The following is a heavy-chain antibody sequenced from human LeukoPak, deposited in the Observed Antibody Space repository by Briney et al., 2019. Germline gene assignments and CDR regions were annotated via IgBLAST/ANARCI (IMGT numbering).Heavy chain of an antibody. CDR2: TNPNSGGA. CDR3: ARADRLDGGPYLIGP. V-gene: IGHV1-2*02. Sequence: GASVKVSCKTSGYIFTDYYMHWVRQAPGQGLEWMGWTNPNSGGASSAPKFQGRVTMTRDTSITTVYMEVSWLTSDDTAIYYCARADRLDGGPYLIGPWGQGTLVTVSS. D-gene: IGHD2-21*01. CDR1: GYIFTDYY. J-gene: IGHJ5*02.